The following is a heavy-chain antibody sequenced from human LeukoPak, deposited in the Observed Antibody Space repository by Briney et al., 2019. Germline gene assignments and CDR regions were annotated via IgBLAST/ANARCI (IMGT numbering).Heavy chain of an antibody. J-gene: IGHJ3*02. CDR3: ARVPSGSYSNDAFDI. V-gene: IGHV3-53*01. CDR1: GFTVSSNY. Sequence: PGTSLRLSCAASGFTVSSNYMSWVRQAPGKGLEWVSVIYSGGSTYYADSVKGRFTISRDNSKNTLYLQMNSLRAEDTAVYYCARVPSGSYSNDAFDIWGQGTMVTVSS. D-gene: IGHD3-10*01. CDR2: IYSGGST.